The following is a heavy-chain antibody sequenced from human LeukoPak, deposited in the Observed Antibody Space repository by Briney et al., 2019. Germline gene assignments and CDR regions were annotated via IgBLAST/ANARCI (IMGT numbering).Heavy chain of an antibody. CDR2: IRYDGSKE. CDR3: ASQKRELDY. J-gene: IGHJ4*02. D-gene: IGHD1-1*01. CDR1: GFTFSSYS. V-gene: IGHV3-30*02. Sequence: GGSLRLSCVASGFTFSSYSMHWVRQAPGKGLTWVAFIRYDGSKEYYAESVKGRFTISRDNSENTLYLQMNSLRTEDTAVYYCASQKRELDYWGQGTLVTVSS.